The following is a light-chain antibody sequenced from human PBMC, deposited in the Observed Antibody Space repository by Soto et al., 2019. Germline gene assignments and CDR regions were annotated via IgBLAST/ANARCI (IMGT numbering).Light chain of an antibody. Sequence: DIRMTQSPSSLSASVGDRVTITCRASQSISSHLNWYQQKPGKAPKLLIYAAFSLQSGVPSRFSGSGSGTDFTLTISSLQPEDFATYYCQQNYNTPRAFGQGSKVEIK. V-gene: IGKV1-39*01. J-gene: IGKJ1*01. CDR1: QSISSH. CDR2: AAF. CDR3: QQNYNTPRA.